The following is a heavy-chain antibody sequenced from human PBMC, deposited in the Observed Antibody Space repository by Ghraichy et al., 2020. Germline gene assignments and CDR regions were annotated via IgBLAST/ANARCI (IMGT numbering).Heavy chain of an antibody. J-gene: IGHJ5*02. D-gene: IGHD6-13*01. V-gene: IGHV4-59*01. Sequence: SETLSLTCTVSGGSISSYYWSWIRQPPGKGLEWIGYIYYSGSTNYNPSLKSRVTISVDTSKNQFSLKLSSVTAADTAVYYCARHSSSDPSGGRNWFDPWGQGTLVTVSS. CDR3: ARHSSSDPSGGRNWFDP. CDR2: IYYSGST. CDR1: GGSISSYY.